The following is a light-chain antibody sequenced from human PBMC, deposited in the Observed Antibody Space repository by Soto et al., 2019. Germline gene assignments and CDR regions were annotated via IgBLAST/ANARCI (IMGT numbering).Light chain of an antibody. CDR1: QSVSSSY. V-gene: IGKV3-20*01. Sequence: EIVLTQSPGTLSLSPGERATLSCRASQSVSSSYLAWYQQKPGQAPRLLIYGASSRATGIPDRFSGSGSGTDFTLTISSLEPEDFAVYYCQQYGSSPWTFGQWTKVEIK. J-gene: IGKJ1*01. CDR3: QQYGSSPWT. CDR2: GAS.